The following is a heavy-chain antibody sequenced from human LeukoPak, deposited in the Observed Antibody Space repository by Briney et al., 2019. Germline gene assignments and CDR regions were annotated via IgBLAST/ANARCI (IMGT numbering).Heavy chain of an antibody. V-gene: IGHV4-38-2*02. CDR1: VYSLSRGHY. CDR3: ARVAPLFGRPPNSNRYCSSTSCYVYYFDY. Sequence: SETLSLTCTVSVYSLSRGHYWGWIRQPPGKGLDRIGSIYHSGSTYYHPSLKSRVAISVYTSMNQYSLKLSYVPAAKPAANYFARVAPLFGRPPNSNRYCSSTSCYVYYFDYWGQGTLVTVSS. J-gene: IGHJ4*02. D-gene: IGHD2-2*01. CDR2: IYHSGST.